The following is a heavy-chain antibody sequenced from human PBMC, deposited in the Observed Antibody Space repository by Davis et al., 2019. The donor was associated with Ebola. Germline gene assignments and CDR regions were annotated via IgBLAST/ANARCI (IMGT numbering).Heavy chain of an antibody. Sequence: PGGSLRLSCAASGFTFSSYSMNWVRQAPGKGLEWVSSISSSSSYIYYADSVKGRFTISRDNAKNSLYLQMNSLRAEDTAVYYCARGEAYCGGDCYPDYWGQGTLVTVSS. CDR3: ARGEAYCGGDCYPDY. CDR1: GFTFSSYS. CDR2: ISSSSSYI. V-gene: IGHV3-21*01. J-gene: IGHJ4*02. D-gene: IGHD2-21*02.